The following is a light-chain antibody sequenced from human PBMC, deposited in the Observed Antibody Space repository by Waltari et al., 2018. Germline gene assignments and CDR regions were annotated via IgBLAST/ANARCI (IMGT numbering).Light chain of an antibody. CDR1: SSDIGNYNY. CDR2: DVS. Sequence: QSALTQPASVSGSPGQSITISCTGTSSDIGNYNYVSWYQQHPGKAPKLMIYDVSKRRSGVSNRFSVSKSGNTASLTISGLQAEDEAHYYCNSYTGSSTLVVFGGGTKLTVL. CDR3: NSYTGSSTLVV. J-gene: IGLJ2*01. V-gene: IGLV2-14*03.